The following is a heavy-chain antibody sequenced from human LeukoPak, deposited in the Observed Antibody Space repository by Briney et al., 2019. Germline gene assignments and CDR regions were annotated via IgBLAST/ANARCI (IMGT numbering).Heavy chain of an antibody. CDR1: GGSISSSSYY. D-gene: IGHD3-10*01. Sequence: SETLSLTCTVSGGSISSSSYYWGWIRQPPGKGLEWIGSIYYSGSTYYNPSLKSRVTISVDTSKNQFSLKLSSATAADTAVYYCASIMVRGVIIGYWGQGTLVTVSS. CDR2: IYYSGST. V-gene: IGHV4-39*01. J-gene: IGHJ4*02. CDR3: ASIMVRGVIIGY.